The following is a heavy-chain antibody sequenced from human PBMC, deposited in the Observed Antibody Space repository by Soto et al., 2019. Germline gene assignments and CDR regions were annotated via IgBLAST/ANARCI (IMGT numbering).Heavy chain of an antibody. J-gene: IGHJ4*02. CDR1: GGSISSSNW. CDR2: IYHSGST. V-gene: IGHV4-4*02. Sequence: SETLSLTCAVSGGSISSSNWWSWVRQPPGKGLEWIGEIYHSGSTNYNPSLKSRVTISVDTSKNQFSLKLSSVTAADTAVYYCARHRDYIWGSSDYWGQGTLVTVSS. CDR3: ARHRDYIWGSSDY. D-gene: IGHD3-16*01.